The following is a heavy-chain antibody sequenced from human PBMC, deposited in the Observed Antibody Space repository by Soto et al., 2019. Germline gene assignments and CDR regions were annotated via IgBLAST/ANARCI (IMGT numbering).Heavy chain of an antibody. D-gene: IGHD2-2*01. J-gene: IGHJ6*02. CDR3: ARDRVQGDVICKQYAMEV. CDR2: ISAHTGDT. V-gene: IGHV1-18*01. CDR1: GYRFDRYG. Sequence: QVQLAQSGAEVTKPGASVQVSCKAHGYRFDRYGVSWVRQAPGQGLEWMGWISAHTGDTNYGQRLKGRVTMSTATSTTTAYLEVTRPGACHTAVYFCARDRVQGDVICKQYAMEVWGQGTRVIVS.